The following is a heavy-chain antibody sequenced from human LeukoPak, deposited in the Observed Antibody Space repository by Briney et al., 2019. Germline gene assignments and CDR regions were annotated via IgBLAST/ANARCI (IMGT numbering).Heavy chain of an antibody. CDR2: IYYSGST. CDR3: ARDIAAAAFFQH. D-gene: IGHD6-13*01. Sequence: SETLSLTCTVSGGSISSSSYYWGWIRQPPGKGLEWIGSIYYSGSTYYNPSLKSRVTISVDTSKNQFSLKLSSVTAADTAVYYRARDIAAAAFFQHWGQGTLVTVSS. V-gene: IGHV4-39*07. CDR1: GGSISSSSYY. J-gene: IGHJ1*01.